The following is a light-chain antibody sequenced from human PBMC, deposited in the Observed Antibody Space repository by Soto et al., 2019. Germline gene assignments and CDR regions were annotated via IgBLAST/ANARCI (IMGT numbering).Light chain of an antibody. CDR3: HRHETYPLA. CDR1: RDIGTW. CDR2: RAS. V-gene: IGKV1-5*03. J-gene: IGKJ4*01. Sequence: TQITQSPSTLSASVGDSVSITCRASRDIGTWLAWFQQKPGRAPNLLIYRASTLARGVPSRFSGSGSGTEFTLTISSLQPDDFATYYCHRHETYPLAFGGGTKVDI.